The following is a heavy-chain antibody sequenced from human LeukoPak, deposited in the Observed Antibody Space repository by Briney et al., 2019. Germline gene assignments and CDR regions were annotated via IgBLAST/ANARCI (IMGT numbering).Heavy chain of an antibody. Sequence: GGSLSLSCAASGFTFSSDSMNWVRQAPGKGLEWVASIKQDGSEKDSVATGKGRFTLPRANAKNSLYLQLDSVRAEDTAVHYFARDKRAGADTGSLFYYWGQGALVTVSS. CDR1: GFTFSSDS. CDR3: ARDKRAGADTGSLFYY. CDR2: IKQDGSEK. V-gene: IGHV3-7*03. J-gene: IGHJ4*02. D-gene: IGHD3-10*01.